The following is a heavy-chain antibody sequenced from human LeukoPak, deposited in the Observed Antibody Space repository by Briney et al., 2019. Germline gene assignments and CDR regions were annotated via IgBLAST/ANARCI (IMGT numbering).Heavy chain of an antibody. Sequence: KPSETLSFTCSVPSPSIGCYYWSWIRQPPGKGLEWIGYIYYSGSTNYNPSLKRRVTISVDTSKNQFSLKLSSVTAADTAVYYCARDLGIAAAGIVPYYWGQGTLVTVSS. D-gene: IGHD6-13*01. V-gene: IGHV4-59*01. J-gene: IGHJ4*02. CDR1: SPSIGCYY. CDR3: ARDLGIAAAGIVPYY. CDR2: IYYSGST.